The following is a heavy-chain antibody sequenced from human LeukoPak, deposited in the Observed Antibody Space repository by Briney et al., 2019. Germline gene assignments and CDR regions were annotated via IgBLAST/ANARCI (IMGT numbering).Heavy chain of an antibody. J-gene: IGHJ6*03. Sequence: GGSLRLSCTASGFTFGDYAMSWFRQAPGKGVEWVGFIRRKDYGRITEYVASVKGRFTISRDDSKSIAYLQMNSLKTEDTAVYYCTRAPGAAGNYYYYYYMDVWGKGTPVTVSS. CDR2: IRRKDYGRIT. V-gene: IGHV3-49*03. CDR3: TRAPGAAGNYYYYYYMDV. D-gene: IGHD6-13*01. CDR1: GFTFGDYA.